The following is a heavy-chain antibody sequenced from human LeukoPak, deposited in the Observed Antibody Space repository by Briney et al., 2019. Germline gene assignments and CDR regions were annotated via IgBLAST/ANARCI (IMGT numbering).Heavy chain of an antibody. J-gene: IGHJ4*02. CDR1: GFTFSSYS. CDR2: ISSSSSYI. Sequence: GGSLRLSCAASGFTFSSYSMNWVRQAPGKGLEWVSSISSSSSYIYYADSVKGRFTISRDNAKNSLYLPMNSLRAEDTAVYYCARGGFMITFGGPIDYWGQGTLVTVSS. CDR3: ARGGFMITFGGPIDY. V-gene: IGHV3-21*01. D-gene: IGHD3-16*01.